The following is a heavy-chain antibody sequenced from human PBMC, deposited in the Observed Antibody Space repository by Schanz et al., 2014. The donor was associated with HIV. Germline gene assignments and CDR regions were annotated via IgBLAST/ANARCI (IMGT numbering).Heavy chain of an antibody. V-gene: IGHV1-69*01. Sequence: QLQLAQSGAEVKKPGSSVKLSCKASGGPFSSHALSWVRQAPGQGLEWMGGIVPIFGTTNYAQRFQGRVSITADESTSTAYMELSGLRSQDTAVYYCARGRSGYCSGGSCPYGRYYFDYWGQGTLVTVSS. CDR2: IVPIFGTT. D-gene: IGHD2-15*01. CDR1: GGPFSSHA. J-gene: IGHJ4*02. CDR3: ARGRSGYCSGGSCPYGRYYFDY.